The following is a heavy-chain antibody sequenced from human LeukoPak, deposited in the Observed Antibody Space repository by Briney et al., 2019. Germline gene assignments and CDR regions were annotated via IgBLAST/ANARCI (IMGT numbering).Heavy chain of an antibody. CDR3: ARDRGGDAFDI. Sequence: GASLKVSCKASGYTFTANYMHWVRQAPGQGLEWMGWINPNSGGTKYAQNFQGRVTMTRDTSISTAYMELSGLRSDDTAVYYCARDRGGDAFDIWGQGTMVTVSS. CDR2: INPNSGGT. CDR1: GYTFTANY. D-gene: IGHD3-10*01. J-gene: IGHJ3*02. V-gene: IGHV1-2*02.